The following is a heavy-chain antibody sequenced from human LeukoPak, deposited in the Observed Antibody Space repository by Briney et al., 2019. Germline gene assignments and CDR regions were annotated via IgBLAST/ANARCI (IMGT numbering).Heavy chain of an antibody. D-gene: IGHD4-17*01. V-gene: IGHV4-61*01. CDR3: ARQSQVGYGEVWFDP. CDR1: GGSISSGSYY. J-gene: IGHJ5*02. CDR2: IYYSGTT. Sequence: SETLSLTCTVSGGSISSGSYYWSWVRQPPGKGLEWIGNIYYSGTTNNNPSLKSRVTLSADTSKNQFSLKLSSVTAADTAVYYCARQSQVGYGEVWFDPWGQGTLVTVSS.